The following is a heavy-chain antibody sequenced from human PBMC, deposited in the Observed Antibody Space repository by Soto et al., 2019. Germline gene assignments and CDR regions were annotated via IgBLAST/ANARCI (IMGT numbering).Heavy chain of an antibody. CDR2: ISYDGSNK. CDR3: ARGEVCSSTSCYYDYYYGMDV. J-gene: IGHJ6*02. CDR1: GFTFSSYA. D-gene: IGHD2-2*01. V-gene: IGHV3-30-3*01. Sequence: GGSLRLSCAASGFTFSSYAMHWVRQAPGKGLEWVAVISYDGSNKYYADSVKGRFTISRDNSKNTLYLQMNSLRAEDTAVYYCARGEVCSSTSCYYDYYYGMDVWGQGTTVTVSS.